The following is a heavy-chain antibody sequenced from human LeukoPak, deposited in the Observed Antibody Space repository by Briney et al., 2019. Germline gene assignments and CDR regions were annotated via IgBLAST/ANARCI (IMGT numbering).Heavy chain of an antibody. D-gene: IGHD6-19*01. CDR3: ARGEGPVKQWLAYYYYGMDV. V-gene: IGHV1-69*04. CDR1: GGTFSSYA. J-gene: IGHJ6*02. CDR2: NIPILGIA. Sequence: GASTQVPCKASGGTFSSYANSWGRQPPRQELEWMGRNIPILGIANYAQKFQGRVTITADKSTSTAYMELSSLRSEDTAVYYCARGEGPVKQWLAYYYYGMDVWGQGTTVTVSS.